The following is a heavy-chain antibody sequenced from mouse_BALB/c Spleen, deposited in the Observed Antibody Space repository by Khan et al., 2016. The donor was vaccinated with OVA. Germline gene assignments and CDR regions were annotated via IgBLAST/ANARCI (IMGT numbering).Heavy chain of an antibody. CDR2: IRYDGNT. V-gene: IGHV3-6*02. D-gene: IGHD3-1*01. Sequence: EVQLQESGPGLVKPSQSLSLTCSVTGYSITNGYFWNWIRKFPGNNLEWMGYIRYDGNTNYNPSLKNRIYITRDTSTNQFFLNLNSVTPEDTATYYGARGGSSGPAWFTYWGQGTLVTVSA. CDR3: ARGGSSGPAWFTY. J-gene: IGHJ3*01. CDR1: GYSITNGYF.